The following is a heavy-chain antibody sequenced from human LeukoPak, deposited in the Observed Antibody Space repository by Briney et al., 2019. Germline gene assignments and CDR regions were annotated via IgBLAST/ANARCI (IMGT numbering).Heavy chain of an antibody. V-gene: IGHV3-48*01. CDR2: ISSSSSTI. Sequence: GGSLRLSCAASGFTFSSYSMNWVRQAPGKGLEWVSYISSSSSTIYYADSVKGRFTISRDNAKNSLYLQMNSLRAEGTAVYYCARAPSGGSCYADYWGQGTLVTVSS. D-gene: IGHD2-15*01. CDR3: ARAPSGGSCYADY. J-gene: IGHJ4*02. CDR1: GFTFSSYS.